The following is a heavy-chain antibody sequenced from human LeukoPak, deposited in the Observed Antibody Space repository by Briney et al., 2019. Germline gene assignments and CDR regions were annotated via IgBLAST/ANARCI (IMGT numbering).Heavy chain of an antibody. CDR2: IKQDASEK. J-gene: IGHJ4*02. CDR1: RFTFSSYW. CDR3: ARGGGWYATFTCFDY. V-gene: IGHV3-7*01. D-gene: IGHD6-19*01. Sequence: SGGSLRLSCAASRFTFSSYWMSWGRQAPGQRLDWVANIKQDASEKYYVEFVKGRFTISRDNAKNSLDLQMNSLRAEDTAVYYCARGGGWYATFTCFDYWGQGTLVTVSS.